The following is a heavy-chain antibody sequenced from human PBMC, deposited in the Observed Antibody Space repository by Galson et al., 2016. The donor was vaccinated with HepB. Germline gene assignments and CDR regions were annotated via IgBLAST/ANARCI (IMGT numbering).Heavy chain of an antibody. V-gene: IGHV3-48*03. CDR2: INDGGAT. J-gene: IGHJ3*01. CDR1: GFTFSYHE. Sequence: SLRLSCAASGFTFSYHEMNWVRQAPGKGLEWVSYINDGGATVYSSSVKGRFTISRDNDKNSLYLQMNSLRAEDTAAYYCASDPDTAKIVNAFDVWGQGTLVTVSS. D-gene: IGHD5-18*01. CDR3: ASDPDTAKIVNAFDV.